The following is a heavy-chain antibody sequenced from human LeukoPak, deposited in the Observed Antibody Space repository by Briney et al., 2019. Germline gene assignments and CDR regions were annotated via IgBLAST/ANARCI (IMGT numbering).Heavy chain of an antibody. J-gene: IGHJ4*02. D-gene: IGHD3-22*01. V-gene: IGHV4-4*09. Sequence: PSETLSLTCTVSGDSISGYYWSWIRQTPGKGLEWIGCIHSSGSTIYNPSLKSRVTISVDTSKNQFSLRLTFVTAADTAVYFCARGYFDSGHSSNPFDYWGQGALVTVSS. CDR3: ARGYFDSGHSSNPFDY. CDR2: IHSSGST. CDR1: GDSISGYY.